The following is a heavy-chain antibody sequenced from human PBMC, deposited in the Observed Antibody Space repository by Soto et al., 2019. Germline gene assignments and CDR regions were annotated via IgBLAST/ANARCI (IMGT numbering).Heavy chain of an antibody. J-gene: IGHJ4*02. CDR3: AREECGGRCYRLDY. CDR1: GYTFTSYD. Sequence: GASVKVSCKASGYTFTSYDINWVRQATGQGLEWMGWMNPNSGNTGYAQKFQGRVTMTRNTSISTAYMELSSLRSEDTAVYYCAREECGGRCYRLDYWGQGTLVTVSS. D-gene: IGHD2-15*01. V-gene: IGHV1-8*01. CDR2: MNPNSGNT.